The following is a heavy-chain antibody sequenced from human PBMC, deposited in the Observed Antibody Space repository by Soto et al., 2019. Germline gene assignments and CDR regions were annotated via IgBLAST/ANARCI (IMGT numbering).Heavy chain of an antibody. CDR1: GFTFSGSA. CDR2: IRSKANSYAT. V-gene: IGHV3-73*02. CDR3: TRSFVVGSHSGSQYYYYGMDV. D-gene: IGHD1-26*01. J-gene: IGHJ6*02. Sequence: EVQLVESGGGLVQPGGSLKLSCAASGFTFSGSAMHWVRQASGKGLEWVGRIRSKANSYATAYAASVKGRFTISRDDSKNTAYLQMNSLKNEDTAVYYCTRSFVVGSHSGSQYYYYGMDVWGQGTTVTVSS.